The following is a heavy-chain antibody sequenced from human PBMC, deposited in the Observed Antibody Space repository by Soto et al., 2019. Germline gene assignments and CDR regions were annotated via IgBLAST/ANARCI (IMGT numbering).Heavy chain of an antibody. CDR2: VYHNENT. Sequence: SETLSLTCTVSGGSINDFTYYWGWIRQPPGKGLEWIGSVYHNENTYYNPSLKSRVTISVATAKNQFSLNLRSVTAADTAIYFCERRKRYYGSPGWFDPWGQGALVTVSS. CDR3: ERRKRYYGSPGWFDP. D-gene: IGHD3-16*01. J-gene: IGHJ5*02. V-gene: IGHV4-39*01. CDR1: GGSINDFTYY.